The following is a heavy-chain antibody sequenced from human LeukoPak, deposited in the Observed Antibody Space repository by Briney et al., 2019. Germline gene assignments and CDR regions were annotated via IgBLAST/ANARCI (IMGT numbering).Heavy chain of an antibody. V-gene: IGHV4-59*01. CDR1: GGSISSYY. J-gene: IGHJ4*02. Sequence: SETLSLTCTVSGGSISSYYWSWIRQPPGRGLEWIGYIYYSGSTNYNPSLKSRVTISVDTSKNQFSLKLSSVTAADTAVYYCARGGGSYSGSYSRAFDYWGQGTLVTVSS. D-gene: IGHD1-26*01. CDR2: IYYSGST. CDR3: ARGGGSYSGSYSRAFDY.